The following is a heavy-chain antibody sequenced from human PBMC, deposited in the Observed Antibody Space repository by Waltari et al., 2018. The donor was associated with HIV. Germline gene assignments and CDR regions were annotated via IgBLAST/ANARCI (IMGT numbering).Heavy chain of an antibody. CDR3: AKDRISSSSYMDV. CDR1: GFTFSSYG. V-gene: IGHV3-30*02. CDR2: IRYDGSNK. Sequence: QVQLVESGGGVVQPGGSLRLSCAASGFTFSSYGMHWVRQAPGKGLEWVAFIRYDGSNKYYADSVKGRFTISRDNSKNTLYLQMNSLRAEDTAVYYCAKDRISSSSYMDVWGQGTTVTVSS. J-gene: IGHJ6*02. D-gene: IGHD6-6*01.